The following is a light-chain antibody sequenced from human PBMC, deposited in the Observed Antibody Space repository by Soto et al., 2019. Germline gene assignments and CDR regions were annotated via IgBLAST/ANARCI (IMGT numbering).Light chain of an antibody. CDR2: GAS. Sequence: EIVMTQSPATLSLSPGERAALSCRASQSINSDLAWYQQKPGQPPRLLIYGASTRDTGVPARFTGSESGSEFTLTISGLQSEDFAVYYCQQGHNWPLTFGQETRLEI. J-gene: IGKJ2*01. V-gene: IGKV3-15*01. CDR1: QSINSD. CDR3: QQGHNWPLT.